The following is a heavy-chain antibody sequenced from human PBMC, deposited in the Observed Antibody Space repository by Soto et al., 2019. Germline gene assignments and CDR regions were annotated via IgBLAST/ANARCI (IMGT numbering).Heavy chain of an antibody. Sequence: PGGSLRLSXAASGFTFSSYAMHWVRQAPGKGLEWVAVISYDGSNKYYADSVKGRFTISRDNSKNTLYLQMNSLRAEDTAVYYCARDRGEQWAYYFDYWGQGTLVTVSS. CDR2: ISYDGSNK. J-gene: IGHJ4*02. D-gene: IGHD6-19*01. CDR1: GFTFSSYA. CDR3: ARDRGEQWAYYFDY. V-gene: IGHV3-30-3*01.